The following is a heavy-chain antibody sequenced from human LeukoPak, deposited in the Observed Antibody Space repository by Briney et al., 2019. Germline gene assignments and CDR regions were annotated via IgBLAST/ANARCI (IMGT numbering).Heavy chain of an antibody. Sequence: GASVKGSCKASGYTFTSYYIHWVRQAPGQGLEWMGIINPNHGTTTYAQKFQGRVTMTRDTSTSTVYMELSSLRSEDTALYYCARGDVLDRSVYNWFDPWGQGTLVIVSS. D-gene: IGHD3-22*01. J-gene: IGHJ5*02. V-gene: IGHV1-46*01. CDR2: INPNHGTT. CDR1: GYTFTSYY. CDR3: ARGDVLDRSVYNWFDP.